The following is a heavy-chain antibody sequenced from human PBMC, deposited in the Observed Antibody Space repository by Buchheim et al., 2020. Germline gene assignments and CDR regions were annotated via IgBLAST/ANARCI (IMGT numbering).Heavy chain of an antibody. CDR3: AKGSNEYVWGSYRSYFDY. J-gene: IGHJ4*02. CDR1: GFTFSSYA. Sequence: QVQLVESGGGVVQPGRSLRLSCAASGFTFSSYAMHWVRQAPGKGLEWVAVISYDGSNKYYADSVKGRFTISRDNSKNTMYLQMNSLRAEDTAVYYCAKGSNEYVWGSYRSYFDYWGQGNL. V-gene: IGHV3-30-3*01. D-gene: IGHD3-16*02. CDR2: ISYDGSNK.